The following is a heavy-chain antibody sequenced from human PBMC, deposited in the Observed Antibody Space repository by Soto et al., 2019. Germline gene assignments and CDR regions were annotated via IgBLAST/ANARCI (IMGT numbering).Heavy chain of an antibody. D-gene: IGHD3-10*01. J-gene: IGHJ4*02. V-gene: IGHV3-23*01. CDR1: GFTFSSYA. CDR3: AKDPPSTYYYGSGSPDY. Sequence: EVQLLESGGGLVQPGGSLRLSCAASGFTFSSYAMSWVRQAPGKGLEWVSAISGSGGSTYYADSVKGRFTISRDNSKITLYLQMNSLRAEDTAVYYCAKDPPSTYYYGSGSPDYWGQGTLVTVSS. CDR2: ISGSGGST.